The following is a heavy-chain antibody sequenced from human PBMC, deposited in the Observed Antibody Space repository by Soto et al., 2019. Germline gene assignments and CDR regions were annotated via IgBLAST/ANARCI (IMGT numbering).Heavy chain of an antibody. J-gene: IGHJ5*02. CDR1: AYTFVDYA. Sequence: QVRLVQSGAEVKRPGASVKVSCRASAYTFVDYALHWVRPAPGQGLEWVGWMNPKTGNIKSSHKFEDRVTITRDTATSTAYMELSGLRSEDTAVYFCTREAVVAENWFDPWGQGTLVTVSS. V-gene: IGHV1-3*01. CDR2: MNPKTGNI. D-gene: IGHD3-22*01. CDR3: TREAVVAENWFDP.